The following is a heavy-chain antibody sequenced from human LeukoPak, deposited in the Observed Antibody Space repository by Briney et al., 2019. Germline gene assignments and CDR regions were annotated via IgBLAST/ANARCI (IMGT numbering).Heavy chain of an antibody. CDR3: ARGYCSSTSCYEEDAFDI. J-gene: IGHJ3*02. CDR1: GYSISSGYY. Sequence: PSETLSLTCAVSGYSISSGYYWGWIRQPPGKGLEWIGSIYHSGSTYYNPSLKSRVTISVDTSKNQFSLKLSSVTAAGTAVYYCARGYCSSTSCYEEDAFDIWGQGTMVTVSS. V-gene: IGHV4-38-2*01. D-gene: IGHD2-2*01. CDR2: IYHSGST.